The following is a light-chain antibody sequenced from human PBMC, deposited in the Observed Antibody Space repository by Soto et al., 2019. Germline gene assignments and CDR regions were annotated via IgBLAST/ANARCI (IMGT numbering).Light chain of an antibody. CDR1: QAIRTA. CDR3: LLDFNYFWA. CDR2: AAS. V-gene: IGKV1-6*01. J-gene: IGKJ1*01. Sequence: ALQLTQSPSSLSASVGDRVTITCRASQAIRTALGWYQQKPGKVPKLLIYAASTLQSGVPSRFSGSGFGTDFTLTISSLQPEDFATYYCLLDFNYFWAFGQGTKVEIK.